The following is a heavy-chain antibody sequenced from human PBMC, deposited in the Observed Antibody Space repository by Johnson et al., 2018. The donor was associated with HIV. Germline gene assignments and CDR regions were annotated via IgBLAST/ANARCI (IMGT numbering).Heavy chain of an antibody. Sequence: QVQLVESGGGVVQPGRSLRVSCAASGFTFNNYAMHWVRQAPGKGLEWVALISYDGSNKYYADSVKGRFTISRDNAKNSLYLQMNSLRAEDTAVYYCAREGELGRDAFDIWGQGTMVTVSS. CDR2: ISYDGSNK. CDR3: AREGELGRDAFDI. CDR1: GFTFNNYA. D-gene: IGHD1-7*01. J-gene: IGHJ3*02. V-gene: IGHV3-30*04.